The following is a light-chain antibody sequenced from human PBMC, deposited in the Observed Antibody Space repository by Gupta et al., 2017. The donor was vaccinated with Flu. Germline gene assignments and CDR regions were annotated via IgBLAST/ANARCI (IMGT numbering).Light chain of an antibody. CDR3: QQYGNSPPT. CDR2: VAS. J-gene: IGKJ1*01. CDR1: QSVSSNY. Sequence: ERATLSCRASQSVSSNYLAWYQQKPGQAPRLLIYVASSRATGIPDRFSGSGSGTDFTLTISRLEPEDFAVYYCQQYGNSPPTFGQGTKVEIK. V-gene: IGKV3-20*01.